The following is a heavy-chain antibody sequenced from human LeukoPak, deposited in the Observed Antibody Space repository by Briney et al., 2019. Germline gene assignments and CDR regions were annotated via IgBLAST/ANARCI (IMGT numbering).Heavy chain of an antibody. CDR3: ARDREERWFGELLWDY. CDR1: GFTFSSYS. J-gene: IGHJ4*02. D-gene: IGHD3-10*01. V-gene: IGHV3-48*01. CDR2: ISSSSSTI. Sequence: GGSLRLSCAASGFTFSSYSMNWVRQAPGKGLEWVSYISSSSSTIYYADSVKGRFTISRDNAKNSLYLQMNSLRAEDAAVYYCARDREERWFGELLWDYWGQGTLVTVSS.